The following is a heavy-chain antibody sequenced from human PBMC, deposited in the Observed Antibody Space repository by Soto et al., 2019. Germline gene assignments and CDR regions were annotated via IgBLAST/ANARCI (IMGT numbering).Heavy chain of an antibody. CDR1: GGTFSSYA. D-gene: IGHD3-22*01. V-gene: IGHV1-69*13. CDR2: IIPIFGTA. CDR3: ARDRDYYDSSGYPTNWFDP. J-gene: IGHJ5*02. Sequence: ASVKVSCKASGGTFSSYAISWVRQAPGQGLEWMGGIIPIFGTANYAQKFQGRVTITADESTSTAYMELSSLRSEDTAVYYCARDRDYYDSSGYPTNWFDPWGQGTLVTVSS.